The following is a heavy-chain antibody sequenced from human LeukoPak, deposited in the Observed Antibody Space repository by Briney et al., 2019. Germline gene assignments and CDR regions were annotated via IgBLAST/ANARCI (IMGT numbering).Heavy chain of an antibody. CDR1: GYTFTSYG. V-gene: IGHV1-18*01. J-gene: IGHJ4*02. CDR2: ISAYNGNT. CDR3: AREGITMVRGVRDFDY. D-gene: IGHD3-10*01. Sequence: ASVKVSCKASGYTFTSYGISWVRQAPGQGLEWMGSISAYNGNTNYAQKLQGRVTMTTDTSTSTAYMELRSLRSDDTAVYYCAREGITMVRGVRDFDYWGQGTLVTVSS.